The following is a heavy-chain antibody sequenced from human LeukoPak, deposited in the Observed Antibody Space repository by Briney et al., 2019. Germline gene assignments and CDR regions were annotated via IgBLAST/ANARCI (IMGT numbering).Heavy chain of an antibody. J-gene: IGHJ3*02. D-gene: IGHD2-2*01. V-gene: IGHV1-69*13. CDR1: GCTFSSYA. Sequence: SVKVSCKASGCTFSSYAISWVRQAPGQGLEWMGGISPIFGTANYAQKFQGRVTITADESKSTAYMELSSLRSEDTAVYYCARGDIVVVPAAAQGAFDIWGQGTMVTVSS. CDR2: ISPIFGTA. CDR3: ARGDIVVVPAAAQGAFDI.